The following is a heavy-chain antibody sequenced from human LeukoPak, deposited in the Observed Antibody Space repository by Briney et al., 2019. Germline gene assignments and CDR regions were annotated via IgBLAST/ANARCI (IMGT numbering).Heavy chain of an antibody. J-gene: IGHJ4*02. Sequence: GGSLRLSCAASGFTFSSYSMNWVRQAPGKGLEWVSYISSSSSTIYYADSVKGRFTISRDNAKNSLYLQMNSLRAEDTAVYYCARGGIIVVVPAASDYWGQGTLVTVSS. CDR3: ARGGIIVVVPAASDY. CDR1: GFTFSSYS. D-gene: IGHD2-2*01. V-gene: IGHV3-48*01. CDR2: ISSSSSTI.